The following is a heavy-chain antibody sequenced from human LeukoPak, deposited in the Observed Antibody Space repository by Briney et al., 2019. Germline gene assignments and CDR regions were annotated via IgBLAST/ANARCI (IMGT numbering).Heavy chain of an antibody. J-gene: IGHJ4*02. CDR2: TYYRSKWYY. V-gene: IGHV6-1*01. CDR1: GDNVSSNSPT. CDR3: VREGNSFGF. Sequence: SQTLSLTCAISGDNVSSNSPTWNWIRQSPSRGLEWLGRTYYRSKWYYDYALSVKSRITINADTSKNQFSLQLNSVTPEDTAVYYCVREGNSFGFWGQGTLVTVSS.